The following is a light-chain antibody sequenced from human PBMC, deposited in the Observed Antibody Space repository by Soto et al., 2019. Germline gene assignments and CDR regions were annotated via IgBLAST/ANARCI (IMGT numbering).Light chain of an antibody. CDR3: CSYAGSYTLV. Sequence: QSALTQPRSVSGSPGQSVTISCTGTSSDVGAYNYVSWYQRHPGKAPKLMIFDVSMRPSGVPDRFSGSKSGDTASLTISGLQAEDEADYYCCSYAGSYTLVFGGGTQLTVL. J-gene: IGLJ2*01. CDR2: DVS. V-gene: IGLV2-11*01. CDR1: SSDVGAYNY.